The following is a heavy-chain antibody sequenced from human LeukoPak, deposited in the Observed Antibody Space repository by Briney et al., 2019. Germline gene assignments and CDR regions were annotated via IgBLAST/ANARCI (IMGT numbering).Heavy chain of an antibody. J-gene: IGHJ4*02. D-gene: IGHD6-13*01. CDR3: ARSAFLVTAPGLYYFDY. CDR1: GDSISSNNW. Sequence: PSGTLSLTCAVSGDSISSNNWWTWVRRPPGKGLEWIGEIYHSGTTNYNPSLKGRVTMSVATSKNQFSLHLSSVTAADTAVYYCARSAFLVTAPGLYYFDYWGQGTLVAVSP. CDR2: IYHSGTT. V-gene: IGHV4-4*02.